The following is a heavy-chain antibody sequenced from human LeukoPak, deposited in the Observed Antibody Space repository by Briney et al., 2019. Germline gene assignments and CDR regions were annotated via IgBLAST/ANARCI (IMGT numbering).Heavy chain of an antibody. CDR3: ARVPISGEAFDAFDI. CDR2: ISYDGSNK. Sequence: PGGSLRLSCAASGFTFSSYGMHWVRQAPGKGLEWVAVISYDGSNKYYADSVKGRFTISRDNSKNTLYLQMNSLRAEDTAVYYCARVPISGEAFDAFDIWGQGTMVTVSS. D-gene: IGHD2-15*01. J-gene: IGHJ3*02. CDR1: GFTFSSYG. V-gene: IGHV3-30*03.